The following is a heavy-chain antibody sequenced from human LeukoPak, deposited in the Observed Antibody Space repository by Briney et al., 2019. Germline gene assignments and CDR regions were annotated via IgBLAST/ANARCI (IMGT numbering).Heavy chain of an antibody. J-gene: IGHJ1*01. CDR3: ARESSGWEVEYFRH. D-gene: IGHD6-19*01. V-gene: IGHV1-18*01. Sequence: ASVKVSCKASGYTFTSYGISWVRQAPGQGLEWMGWISAYNGNTNYAQKLQGRVTMTTDTSTSTAYMELRSLRSDDTAVYYCARESSGWEVEYFRHWGQGTLVTVSS. CDR2: ISAYNGNT. CDR1: GYTFTSYG.